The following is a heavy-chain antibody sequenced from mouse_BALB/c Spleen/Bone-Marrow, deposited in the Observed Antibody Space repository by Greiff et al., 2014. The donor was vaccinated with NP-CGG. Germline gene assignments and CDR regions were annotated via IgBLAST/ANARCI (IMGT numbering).Heavy chain of an antibody. CDR1: GFNIKDTY. V-gene: IGHV14-3*02. CDR2: IDPANGNT. Sequence: VQLQQSVAELVKPGASVKLSCTASGFNIKDTYMHWVKQRPEQGLEWIGRIDPANGNTKYDPKFQGKATITADTSSNTAYLQLSSLTSEDTAVYYCARNGNYGAWFAYWGQGTLVTVSA. CDR3: ARNGNYGAWFAY. D-gene: IGHD2-1*01. J-gene: IGHJ3*01.